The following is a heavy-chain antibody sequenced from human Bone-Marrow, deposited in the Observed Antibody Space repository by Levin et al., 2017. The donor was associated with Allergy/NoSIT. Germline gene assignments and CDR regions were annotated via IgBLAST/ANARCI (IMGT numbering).Heavy chain of an antibody. Sequence: GESLKISCAASGFTFSNFAMTWVRQAPGKGLEWVSTISQTDTNTYYADSVKGRFTISRDNSKNTLYLQMNSLRVEDTALYYCAKVLHSGGYVMFPDWGQGTLVTVSS. V-gene: IGHV3-23*01. CDR3: AKVLHSGGYVMFPD. J-gene: IGHJ4*02. CDR1: GFTFSNFA. CDR2: ISQTDTNT. D-gene: IGHD3-22*01.